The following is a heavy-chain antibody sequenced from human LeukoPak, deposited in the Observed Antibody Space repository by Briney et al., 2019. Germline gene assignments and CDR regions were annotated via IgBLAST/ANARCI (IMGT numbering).Heavy chain of an antibody. CDR2: IHSGGNT. Sequence: GGSLRLSCAASGFTVNSNYMSWVRQAPGKGLEWVSVIHSGGNTYYADSVKGRFTISRDNPKNTLYLLMNSLRAEDTAVYYCAREVSYRSSWYLDYWGQGTLVTVPS. J-gene: IGHJ4*02. CDR3: AREVSYRSSWYLDY. CDR1: GFTVNSNY. V-gene: IGHV3-53*01. D-gene: IGHD6-13*01.